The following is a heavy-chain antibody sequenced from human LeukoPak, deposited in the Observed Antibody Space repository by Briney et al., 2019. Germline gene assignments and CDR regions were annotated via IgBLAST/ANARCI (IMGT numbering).Heavy chain of an antibody. D-gene: IGHD4-17*01. V-gene: IGHV3-66*01. Sequence: PGGSPRLSCAASGFTVGTHYINWVRQAPGKGLEWVSVIYSGGATYYADSVKGRFTISRDISRNTLYLQMNALRAEDTAIYYCARDLVIATVTTGAFDSWGQGTLVTVSS. CDR1: GFTVGTHY. CDR2: IYSGGAT. CDR3: ARDLVIATVTTGAFDS. J-gene: IGHJ4*02.